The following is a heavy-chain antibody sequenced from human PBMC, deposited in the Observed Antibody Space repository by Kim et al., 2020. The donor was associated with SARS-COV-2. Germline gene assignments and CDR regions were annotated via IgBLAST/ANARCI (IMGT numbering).Heavy chain of an antibody. V-gene: IGHV3-7*01. CDR2: TSLDGSGK. D-gene: IGHD2-15*01. J-gene: IGHJ5*02. CDR3: VRDPAAAFRYCNSITCIAL. CDR1: GFSISNHY. Sequence: GGSLRLSCVASGFSISNHYMGWVRQAPGEGLQWVAHTSLDGSGKTYVDSVKGRFTISRDNAKNCLFLQMNSLRAEDTAVYYCVRDPAAAFRYCNSITCIALWGQATLVTVSS.